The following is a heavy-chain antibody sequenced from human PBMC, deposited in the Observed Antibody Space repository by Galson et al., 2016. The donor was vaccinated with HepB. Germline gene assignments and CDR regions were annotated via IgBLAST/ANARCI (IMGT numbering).Heavy chain of an antibody. V-gene: IGHV3-33*01. D-gene: IGHD6-25*01. CDR3: ARESPRSSGWDNLYYHGMDV. Sequence: SLRLSCAASGFAFDSHGMHWVRQAPGKGLEWVALIWYSGKNKNYADAVRGRFTISRDTSMKKGYLEMNSLRIEGTGLYYCARESPRSSGWDNLYYHGMDVWGRGTTVIVSS. CDR1: GFAFDSHG. CDR2: IWYSGKNK. J-gene: IGHJ6*02.